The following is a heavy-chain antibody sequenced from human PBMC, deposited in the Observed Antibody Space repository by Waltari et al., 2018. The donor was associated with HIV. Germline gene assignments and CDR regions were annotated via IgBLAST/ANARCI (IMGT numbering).Heavy chain of an antibody. V-gene: IGHV3-15*01. J-gene: IGHJ3*02. CDR2: IKSTNDGEIT. CDR1: GITFNKAW. D-gene: IGHD6-13*01. Sequence: EVQLVESGGGLVKPGGSLRLPCVASGITFNKAWMSWVRQAPGKGLEWVARIKSTNDGEITDYASPVKGRFIISRDDSKDTLYLQLNSLKSEDTALYYCTGRGSWYYAFDIWGQGTVVTVSS. CDR3: TGRGSWYYAFDI.